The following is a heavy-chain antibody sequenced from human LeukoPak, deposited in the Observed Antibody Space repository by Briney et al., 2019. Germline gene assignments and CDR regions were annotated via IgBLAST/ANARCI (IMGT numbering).Heavy chain of an antibody. D-gene: IGHD5-12*01. J-gene: IGHJ5*02. CDR3: ARGAVDNPNWFDP. V-gene: IGHV1-8*01. CDR1: GYTFTSYD. CDR2: MNPSSGNT. Sequence: ASVKVSCKASGYTFTSYDINWVRQATGQGLEWMGWMNPSSGNTGYAQKFQGRVTMTRNTSISTAYMELSSLRSEDTAVYYCARGAVDNPNWFDPWGQGTLVTVSS.